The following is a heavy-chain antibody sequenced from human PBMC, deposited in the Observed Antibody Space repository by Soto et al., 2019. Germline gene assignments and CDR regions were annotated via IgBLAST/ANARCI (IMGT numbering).Heavy chain of an antibody. CDR2: IPSGGGTI. D-gene: IGHD2-2*01. J-gene: IGHJ1*01. CDR1: GFTFSNYE. Sequence: GGSLRLSCAASGFTFSNYEMNWVRQAPGKGLEWVSYIPSGGGTIYYADSVKGRFTISRDNAKNSLYLQMNSLRAEDTAVYYCATSSAEYFHHWGQGTVVTVSS. CDR3: ATSSAEYFHH. V-gene: IGHV3-48*03.